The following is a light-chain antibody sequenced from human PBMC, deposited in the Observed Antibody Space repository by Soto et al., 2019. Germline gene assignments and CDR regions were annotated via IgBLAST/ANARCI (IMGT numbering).Light chain of an antibody. V-gene: IGKV3-11*01. CDR3: QKRSNWR. Sequence: EIIMTQSPAILSVSPLERATLSCRASQSVSGYLAWYQQKPGQAPRLLIYDTSNRATGIPARFSGSGSGTDFTLTISSLEPEDFAVYYCQKRSNWRFGQGTRLEIK. CDR1: QSVSGY. CDR2: DTS. J-gene: IGKJ5*01.